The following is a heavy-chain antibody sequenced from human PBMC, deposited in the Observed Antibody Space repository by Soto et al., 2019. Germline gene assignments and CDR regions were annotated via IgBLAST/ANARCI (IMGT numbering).Heavy chain of an antibody. CDR2: FSAYNGNT. D-gene: IGHD3-10*01. J-gene: IGHJ3*02. CDR3: ACELYRLIYSGSGSYDDFDI. Sequence: QVRLVQSGAEVKKPGASVKVSCKASGYTFTSYGISWVRQAPGQGLEWMGWFSAYNGNTNYAQKLQGRVTMTTDTSTSRAYMERVSLSSDDSAVYYCACELYRLIYSGSGSYDDFDIWGRGTTVTVSS. CDR1: GYTFTSYG. V-gene: IGHV1-18*01.